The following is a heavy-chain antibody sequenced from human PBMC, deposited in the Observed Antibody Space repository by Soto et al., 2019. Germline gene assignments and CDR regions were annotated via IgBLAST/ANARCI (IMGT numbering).Heavy chain of an antibody. D-gene: IGHD2-2*02. CDR3: ARLAGRMLPVAPAGIYDFDN. J-gene: IGHJ3*02. CDR2: IIPIFGTA. V-gene: IGHV1-69*13. Sequence: SVKISCEASGGTFSIYSISWVRQAPGQGLEWMGGIIPIFGTANYAQKFQGRVTITADESTSTAYMELSSLRSEDTAVYYCARLAGRMLPVAPAGIYDFDNRRQGTM. CDR1: GGTFSIYS.